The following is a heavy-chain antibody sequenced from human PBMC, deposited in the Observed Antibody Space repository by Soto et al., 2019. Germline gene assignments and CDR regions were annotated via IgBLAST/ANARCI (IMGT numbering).Heavy chain of an antibody. Sequence: ASVKVSCKSSGYTFTSYPMHWVRQAPGQGLEWMGWINAANGDTKYSQKFQGRVTITADESTSTAYMELSSLRSEDTAVYYCARATRSSSSWYFGLNAFDIWGQGTMVTVSS. D-gene: IGHD6-13*01. V-gene: IGHV1-3*01. CDR3: ARATRSSSSWYFGLNAFDI. CDR2: INAANGDT. J-gene: IGHJ3*02. CDR1: GYTFTSYP.